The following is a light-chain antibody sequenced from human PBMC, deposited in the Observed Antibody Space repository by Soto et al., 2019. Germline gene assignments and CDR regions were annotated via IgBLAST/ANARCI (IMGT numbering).Light chain of an antibody. CDR3: QQSYITPYT. V-gene: IGKV1-39*01. CDR1: QSISSY. Sequence: DIQMTQSPSSLSISVGDRVTITCRASQSISSYLNWYQQKPGKAPKLQIYASSNLRSGVPSRFSGSGSGTDFTLTSSSLQPEDFATYYCQQSYITPYTFGQGTKLDI. J-gene: IGKJ2*01. CDR2: ASS.